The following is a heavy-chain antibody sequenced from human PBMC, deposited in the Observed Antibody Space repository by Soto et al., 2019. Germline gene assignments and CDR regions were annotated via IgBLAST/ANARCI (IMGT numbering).Heavy chain of an antibody. CDR3: ARETGYYGGYNWFDP. CDR2: IYYSGTT. V-gene: IGHV4-31*03. D-gene: IGHD3-3*01. J-gene: IGHJ5*02. CDR1: GDPIISAAYY. Sequence: QVQLQESGPGLVKPSQTLSLTCTVSGDPIISAAYYWSWIRLHPGKGLEWIGYIYYSGTTYYNPSLKSRVIISLDTPTDQFSLMLTSVTAADTAVYYCARETGYYGGYNWFDPWGQGTLVSVSS.